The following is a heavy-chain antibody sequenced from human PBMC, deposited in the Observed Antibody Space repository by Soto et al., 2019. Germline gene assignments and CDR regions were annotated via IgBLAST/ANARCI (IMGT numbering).Heavy chain of an antibody. CDR2: IIPILGIA. J-gene: IGHJ6*03. Sequence: ASVKVSCKASGGTFSSYTISWVRQAPGQGLEWMGRIIPILGIANYAQKFQGRVTITADKSTSTAYMELSSLRSEDTAVYYCASTAYYDIDEAGYYYYMDVWGKGTTVTVSS. CDR3: ASTAYYDIDEAGYYYYMDV. CDR1: GGTFSSYT. V-gene: IGHV1-69*02. D-gene: IGHD3-9*01.